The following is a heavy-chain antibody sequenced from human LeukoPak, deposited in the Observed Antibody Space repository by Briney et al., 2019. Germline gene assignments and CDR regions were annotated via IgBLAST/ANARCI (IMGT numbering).Heavy chain of an antibody. D-gene: IGHD3-22*01. CDR3: ASGSDSSGYYPVSFDY. Sequence: GGSLRLSCAASGFTFSTYTMSWVRQAPGKGLEWVSSISSSSSYIYYADSVKGRFTISSDNAKNSLYLQMNSLRAEDTAVYYCASGSDSSGYYPVSFDYWGQGTLVTVSS. CDR1: GFTFSTYT. CDR2: ISSSSSYI. J-gene: IGHJ4*02. V-gene: IGHV3-21*01.